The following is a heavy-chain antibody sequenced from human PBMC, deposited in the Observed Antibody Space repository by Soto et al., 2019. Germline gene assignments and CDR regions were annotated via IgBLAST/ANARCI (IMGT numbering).Heavy chain of an antibody. J-gene: IGHJ5*02. Sequence: SVKVSCKASGYTFTGFAMHWVRQAPGQGLEWMGGIIPIFGTANYAQKFQGRVTITADESTSTAYMELSSLRSEDTAVYYCARGVPWFDPWGQGTLVTVSS. CDR2: IIPIFGTA. CDR1: GYTFTGFA. V-gene: IGHV1-69*13. CDR3: ARGVPWFDP.